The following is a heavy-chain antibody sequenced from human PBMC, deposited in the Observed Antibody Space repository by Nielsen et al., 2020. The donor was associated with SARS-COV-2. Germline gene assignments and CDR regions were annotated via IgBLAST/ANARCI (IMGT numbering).Heavy chain of an antibody. Sequence: LRLSCTVSGGSISSYYWTWIRQYPGKGLEWIGYISYSGTTYYSPSLKSRLNMSLDTSKNQFSLKLTSVTAADTAVYYCARDIVVDNSYYYGMDVWGQGTTVTVSS. J-gene: IGHJ6*02. CDR1: GGSISSYY. CDR3: ARDIVVDNSYYYGMDV. D-gene: IGHD2-2*01. CDR2: ISYSGTT. V-gene: IGHV4-31*03.